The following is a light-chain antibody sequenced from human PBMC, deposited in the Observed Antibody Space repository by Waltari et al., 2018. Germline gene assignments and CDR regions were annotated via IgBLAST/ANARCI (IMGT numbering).Light chain of an antibody. V-gene: IGKV3-20*01. CDR1: HSVPHNY. Sequence: IVLTQSPGTLSLSPGERATLSCRASHSVPHNYLAWYKHKPGQAPSLLIYGASRRATGTPDRISGSGSGTDFTLTISRLESEESAVDVCQQYGSFTFGGGTKVEIK. CDR3: QQYGSFT. J-gene: IGKJ4*01. CDR2: GAS.